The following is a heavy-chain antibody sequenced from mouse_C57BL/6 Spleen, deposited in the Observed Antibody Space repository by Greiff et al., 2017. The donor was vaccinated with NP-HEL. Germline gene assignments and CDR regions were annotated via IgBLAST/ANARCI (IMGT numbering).Heavy chain of an antibody. CDR2: ISYDGSN. CDR1: GYSITSGYY. CDR3: AREYYCSFSYWYFDV. D-gene: IGHD1-1*01. Sequence: EVQLQQSGPGLVKPSQSLSLTCSVTGYSITSGYYWNWIRQFPGNKLEWMGYISYDGSNNYNPSLKNRISITRDTSKNQFFLKLNSVTTEDTATYYCAREYYCSFSYWYFDVWGTGTTVTVSS. J-gene: IGHJ1*03. V-gene: IGHV3-6*01.